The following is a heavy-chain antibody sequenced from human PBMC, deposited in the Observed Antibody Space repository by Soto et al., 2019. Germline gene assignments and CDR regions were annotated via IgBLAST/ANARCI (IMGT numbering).Heavy chain of an antibody. J-gene: IGHJ6*03. CDR3: ERALRYEDPLSRAFSYNYYYMDV. CDR1: GGSISSYY. Sequence: QVQLQESGPGLVKPSETLSLTCTVSGGSISSYYWSWIRQPPGKGLEWIGYIYYSGSTNYNPSLKSRVTISVDTSKTQFSLKLSSVTAADTAVYYCERALRYEDPLSRAFSYNYYYMDVWGKGTTVTVSS. V-gene: IGHV4-59*01. D-gene: IGHD1-1*01. CDR2: IYYSGST.